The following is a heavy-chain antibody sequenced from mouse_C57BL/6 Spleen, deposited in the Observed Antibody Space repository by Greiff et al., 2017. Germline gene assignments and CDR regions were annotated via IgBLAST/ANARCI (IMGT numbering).Heavy chain of an antibody. V-gene: IGHV5-4*03. CDR2: ISDGGSYT. J-gene: IGHJ2*02. CDR3: ARVEDFFDY. Sequence: EVKVVESGGGLVKPGGSLKLSCAASGFTFSSYAMSWVRQTPEKRLEWVATISDGGSYTYYPDNVKGRFTISRDNAKNNLYLQMDHLKSEDTAMYYCARVEDFFDYWGQGTSLTVSS. CDR1: GFTFSSYA.